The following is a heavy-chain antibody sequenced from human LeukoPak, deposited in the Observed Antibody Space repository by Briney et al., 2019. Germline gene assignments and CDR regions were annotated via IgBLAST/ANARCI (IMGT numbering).Heavy chain of an antibody. D-gene: IGHD5-18*01. Sequence: GGSLRLSCSASGFTFSNYALSWVRQTPGKGLEWVSSISGSGDTTFHADSVKGRITISRDISRKTLYLQMNSLRAEDTAIYYCAKDLYPGGIQPRWFDYWGQGTLVTVSS. CDR3: AKDLYPGGIQPRWFDY. J-gene: IGHJ4*02. V-gene: IGHV3-23*01. CDR2: ISGSGDTT. CDR1: GFTFSNYA.